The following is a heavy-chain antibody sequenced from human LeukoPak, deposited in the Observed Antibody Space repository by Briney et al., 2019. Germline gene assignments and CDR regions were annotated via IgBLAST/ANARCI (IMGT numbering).Heavy chain of an antibody. J-gene: IGHJ6*02. D-gene: IGHD3-9*01. Sequence: GGSLRLSCAASGFIFSDYQMSWIRQAPGKGLEWVSAISGSGGSTYYADSVKGRFTISRDNSKNTLYLQMNSLRAEATAVYYCAKSSEYYDILTGYYPYSYGMDVWGQGTTVTVSS. V-gene: IGHV3-23*01. CDR3: AKSSEYYDILTGYYPYSYGMDV. CDR1: GFIFSDYQ. CDR2: ISGSGGST.